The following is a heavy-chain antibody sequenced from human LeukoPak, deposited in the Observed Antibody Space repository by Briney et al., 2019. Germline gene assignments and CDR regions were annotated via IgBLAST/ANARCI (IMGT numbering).Heavy chain of an antibody. J-gene: IGHJ4*02. D-gene: IGHD6-13*01. CDR3: ARDFSSSWYHFDH. V-gene: IGHV4-61*01. CDR2: IYYSGST. Sequence: PSETLSLTCTVSGGSISSSSYYWGWIRQPPGKGLEWIGYIYYSGSTNYNPSLKSRVTISVDTSKNQFSLKLSSVTAADTAVYYCARDFSSSWYHFDHWGQGTLVTVSS. CDR1: GGSISSSSYY.